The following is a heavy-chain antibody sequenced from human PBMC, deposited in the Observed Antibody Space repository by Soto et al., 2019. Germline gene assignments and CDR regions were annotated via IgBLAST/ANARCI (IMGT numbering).Heavy chain of an antibody. CDR2: ISAYNGNT. V-gene: IGHV1-18*01. Sequence: QVQLVQSGAEVKKPGASVKVSCKASGYTFTSYGISWVRQAPGQGLEGMGWISAYNGNTNYAQKLPGRVPMTIHTSTSTAYMELSSLRSDETAGYYCARVSNDFDSWGQGPLVTVSS. CDR3: ARVSNDFDS. CDR1: GYTFTSYG. D-gene: IGHD4-4*01. J-gene: IGHJ4*02.